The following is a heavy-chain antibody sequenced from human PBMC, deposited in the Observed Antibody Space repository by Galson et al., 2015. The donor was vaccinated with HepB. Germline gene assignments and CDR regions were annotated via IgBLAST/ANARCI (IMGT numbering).Heavy chain of an antibody. CDR1: GFTFSSYN. CDR2: ISSSSSYM. D-gene: IGHD3-22*01. Sequence: SLRLSCAASGFTFSSYNMNWVRQAPGKGLEWVSSISSSSSYMYYTDSVKGRFTISRDNAKNSLFLQMNSLRVEDTAVYYCARAARYYYDSSGHYNPLDYWGQGTLVTVSS. J-gene: IGHJ4*02. CDR3: ARAARYYYDSSGHYNPLDY. V-gene: IGHV3-21*01.